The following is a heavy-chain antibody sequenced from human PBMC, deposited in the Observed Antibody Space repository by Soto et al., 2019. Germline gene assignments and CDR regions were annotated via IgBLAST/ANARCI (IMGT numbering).Heavy chain of an antibody. CDR3: ARWISGGYSDWFDP. D-gene: IGHD1-26*01. CDR2: INVDNGET. V-gene: IGHV1-18*04. J-gene: IGHJ5*02. Sequence: QVQLVQSGAEVKKPGASVKVSCKASGYNFMRYGFTWVRQAPGQGFDWMGWINVDNGETKYPQKIQGRVTMTTDTSTSTVYMELRSLTSDDTAVYYCARWISGGYSDWFDPWGHGTLVTVSS. CDR1: GYNFMRYG.